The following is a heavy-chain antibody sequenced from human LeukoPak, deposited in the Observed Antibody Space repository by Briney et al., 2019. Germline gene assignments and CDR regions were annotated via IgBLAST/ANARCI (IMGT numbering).Heavy chain of an antibody. CDR1: GFTFSSYA. J-gene: IGHJ4*02. Sequence: GGSLRLSCAASGFTFSSYAMHWVRQAPGKGLEWVAVISYDGSNKYYADSVKGRFTISRDNSKNTLYLQMNSLRAEDTAVYYCARHQYSSSWYSHFDYWGQGTLVTVSS. CDR3: ARHQYSSSWYSHFDY. V-gene: IGHV3-30-3*01. D-gene: IGHD6-13*01. CDR2: ISYDGSNK.